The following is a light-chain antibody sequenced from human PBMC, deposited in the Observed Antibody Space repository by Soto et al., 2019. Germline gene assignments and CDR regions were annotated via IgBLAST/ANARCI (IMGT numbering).Light chain of an antibody. CDR2: SAS. J-gene: IGKJ1*01. V-gene: IGKV1-5*03. CDR3: QQYDSASLT. Sequence: DIQMTQSPSTLSASVGDRVIITCRASQSISSWLAWYQQKPGKAPDLLIYSASTLKTGIPSRFSGSGSGTEFTLTISSLQPDDFATYYCQQYDSASLTFGPGTKVEIK. CDR1: QSISSW.